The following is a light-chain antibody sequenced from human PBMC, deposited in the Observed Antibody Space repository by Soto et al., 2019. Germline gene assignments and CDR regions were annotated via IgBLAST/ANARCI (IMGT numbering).Light chain of an antibody. CDR2: GAS. V-gene: IGKV3-15*01. J-gene: IGKJ5*01. Sequence: EIVMSQSPGTLSVSPGARATLSRRASQSVSSNLAWYQQKPGQAPRLIXYGASTRATGIPARFSGSGSGTEFTLTISSLQSEDFAVYYCQQYNNWPPITVGQGTRLEI. CDR3: QQYNNWPPIT. CDR1: QSVSSN.